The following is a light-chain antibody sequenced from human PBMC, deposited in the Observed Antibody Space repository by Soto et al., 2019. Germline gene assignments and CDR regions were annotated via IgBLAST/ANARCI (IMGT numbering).Light chain of an antibody. Sequence: QSALTQPPSASGSPGQSVTISCTGTSSDVGGYNYVSWYQQHPGKAPKLMIYEVTKRPSGVPDRFSGSKSGSTASLTVSGLQAEDEADYYCSSYAGGNNVVFGGGTKVTVL. V-gene: IGLV2-8*01. CDR2: EVT. CDR1: SSDVGGYNY. CDR3: SSYAGGNNVV. J-gene: IGLJ2*01.